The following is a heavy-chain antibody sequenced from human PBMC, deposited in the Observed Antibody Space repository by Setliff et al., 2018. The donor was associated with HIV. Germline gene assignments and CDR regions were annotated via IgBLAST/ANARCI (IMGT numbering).Heavy chain of an antibody. CDR2: IRYDGNDK. Sequence: GGSLRLSCEASAFIFTTYGMHWVRQAPGKGLEWIAFIRYDGNDKYYADSVKGRFTISRDNSKNSLYLQMNSLRAEDTALYYCAKDIIPAGLFHDLWGQGTLVTVSS. CDR3: AKDIIPAGLFHDL. D-gene: IGHD2-2*01. J-gene: IGHJ5*02. CDR1: AFIFTTYG. V-gene: IGHV3-30*02.